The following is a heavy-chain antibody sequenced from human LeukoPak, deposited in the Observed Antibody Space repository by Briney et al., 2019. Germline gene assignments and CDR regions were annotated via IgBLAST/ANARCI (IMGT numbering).Heavy chain of an antibody. D-gene: IGHD3-3*01. J-gene: IGHJ6*03. V-gene: IGHV3-7*01. CDR1: GFTVSSNY. CDR2: IKQDGSEK. Sequence: GGSLRLSCAASGFTVSSNYMSWVRQAPGKGLEWVANIKQDGSEKYYVDSVKGRFTISRDNARNSLYLQMNSLRAEDTAVYYCAREAYDDFWSGSWRYYYYMDVWGKGITATVSS. CDR3: AREAYDDFWSGSWRYYYYMDV.